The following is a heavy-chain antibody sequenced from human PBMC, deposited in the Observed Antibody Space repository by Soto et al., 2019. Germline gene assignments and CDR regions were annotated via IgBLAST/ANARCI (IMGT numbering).Heavy chain of an antibody. CDR2: ISGSGGST. Sequence: GGSLRLSCAASGFTFSSYAMSWVRQAPGKGLEWVSAISGSGGSTYYADSVKGRFTISRDNSKNTLYLQMNSLRAEDTAVYYCAKAASSGSYSIDAFDIWGQGTMVTVSS. V-gene: IGHV3-23*01. CDR3: AKAASSGSYSIDAFDI. D-gene: IGHD3-10*01. J-gene: IGHJ3*02. CDR1: GFTFSSYA.